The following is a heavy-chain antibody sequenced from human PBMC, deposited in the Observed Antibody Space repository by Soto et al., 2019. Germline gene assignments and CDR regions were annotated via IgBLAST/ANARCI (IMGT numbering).Heavy chain of an antibody. CDR1: GGSISSSGYQ. V-gene: IGHV4-39*01. J-gene: IGHJ4*02. CDR2: RYYNGST. CDR3: GRLVRSAYAFWNECLCDY. Sequence: SETLSLTCTVSGGSISSSGYQCGWIRQPPGKGLEWIGSRYYNGSTYYSPSLKSRVTISVDTSKNQFSLKLTSVTAADTAVYYCGRLVRSAYAFWNECLCDYWGKGTLVTVP. D-gene: IGHD3-3*01.